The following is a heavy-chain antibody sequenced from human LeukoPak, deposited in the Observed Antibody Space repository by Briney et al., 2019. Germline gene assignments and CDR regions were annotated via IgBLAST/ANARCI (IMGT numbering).Heavy chain of an antibody. J-gene: IGHJ5*02. CDR1: GFTFSSYG. V-gene: IGHV3-33*01. Sequence: GGSLRLSCAASGFTFSSYGMHWVRQAPGKGLEWVAVIWYDGSNKYYADSVKGRFTISRDNSKNTLYLQMNSLKAEDTAIYFCARGGDYYHWGQGTVVTVSS. CDR3: ARGGDYYH. D-gene: IGHD4-17*01. CDR2: IWYDGSNK.